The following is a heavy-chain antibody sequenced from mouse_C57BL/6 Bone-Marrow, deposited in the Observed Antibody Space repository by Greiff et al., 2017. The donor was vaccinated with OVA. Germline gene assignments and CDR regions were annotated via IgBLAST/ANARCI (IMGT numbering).Heavy chain of an antibody. CDR3: ARDAVGYDGGLDY. CDR2: RRHKANDYTT. J-gene: IGHJ2*01. D-gene: IGHD2-2*01. V-gene: IGHV7-1*01. CDR1: GFTFSDFY. Sequence: EVKLVESGGGLVQSGRSLRLSCATSGFTFSDFYMEWVRPAPGKGLEWISARRHKANDYTTEYSACLKARLRFYRDTSQSIPYLQMNALRAEDTAIYYCARDAVGYDGGLDYWGQGTTLTVSS.